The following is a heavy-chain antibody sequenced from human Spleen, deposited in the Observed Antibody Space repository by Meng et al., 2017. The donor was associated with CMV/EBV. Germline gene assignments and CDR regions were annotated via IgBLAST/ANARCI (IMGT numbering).Heavy chain of an antibody. V-gene: IGHV3-23*03. J-gene: IGHJ4*02. CDR1: GFTFSSYA. CDR2: IYTGGSST. Sequence: GESLKISCAASGFTFSSYAMTWVRQAPGKGLEWVSVIYTGGSSTFYADSVKGRFTSSRDNSKNTLYLQMNSLRAEDTAVYYCAKGLSGSYFDYWGQGTLVTVSS. D-gene: IGHD1-26*01. CDR3: AKGLSGSYFDY.